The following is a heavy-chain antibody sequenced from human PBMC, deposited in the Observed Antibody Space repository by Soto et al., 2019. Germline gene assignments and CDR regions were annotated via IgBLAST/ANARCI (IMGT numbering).Heavy chain of an antibody. J-gene: IGHJ4*02. CDR2: INAGNGNT. CDR1: GYTFTSYA. CDR3: ARVYRGYSYGYDY. Sequence: ASVKVCSKASGYTFTSYAMHWVRQAPGQRLEWMGWINAGNGNTKYSQKFQGRVTITRDTSASTAYMELSSLRSEDTAVYYCARVYRGYSYGYDYWGQGTLVTVSS. D-gene: IGHD5-18*01. V-gene: IGHV1-3*01.